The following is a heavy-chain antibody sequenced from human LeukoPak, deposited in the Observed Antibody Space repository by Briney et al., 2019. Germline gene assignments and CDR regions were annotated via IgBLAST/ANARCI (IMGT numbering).Heavy chain of an antibody. CDR3: AREGHCSTTSCALDAIEI. CDR1: GFPFSNYA. Sequence: GGSLRLSCAVSGFPFSNYAMSWVRQTPGKGLEFVSVVDGSGESTYYADSVKGRFTISRDNAKNSLSLQMNSLRAEDTAVYYCAREGHCSTTSCALDAIEIWGQGTLVAVSS. D-gene: IGHD2-2*01. J-gene: IGHJ3*02. CDR2: VDGSGEST. V-gene: IGHV3-23*01.